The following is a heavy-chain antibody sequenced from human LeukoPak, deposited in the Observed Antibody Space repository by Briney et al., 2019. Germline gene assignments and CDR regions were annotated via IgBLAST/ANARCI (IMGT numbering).Heavy chain of an antibody. CDR1: GFTFSDYY. Sequence: GGSLRLSCAASGFTFSDYYMSWIRQAPGKGLEWVSYISSSGSTIYYADSVKGRFTISGDNAKNSLYLQMNSLRAEDTAVYYCARERRTYYYDSSGSFDIWGQGTMVTVSS. CDR3: ARERRTYYYDSSGSFDI. D-gene: IGHD3-22*01. CDR2: ISSSGSTI. V-gene: IGHV3-11*01. J-gene: IGHJ3*02.